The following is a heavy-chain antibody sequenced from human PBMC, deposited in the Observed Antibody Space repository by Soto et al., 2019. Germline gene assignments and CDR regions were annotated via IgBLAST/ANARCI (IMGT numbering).Heavy chain of an antibody. J-gene: IGHJ4*02. Sequence: GGSLRLSCAASGFTFSNYWMYWVRQAPGKGLVWVSRINTDGSSIRYADSVKGRFTISRDNAKNTLYLQMNSLRAEDTAVYYCASQNGVYCTGNSCYRYFDYWGQGTPVTVSS. CDR2: INTDGSSI. V-gene: IGHV3-74*01. D-gene: IGHD2-15*01. CDR3: ASQNGVYCTGNSCYRYFDY. CDR1: GFTFSNYW.